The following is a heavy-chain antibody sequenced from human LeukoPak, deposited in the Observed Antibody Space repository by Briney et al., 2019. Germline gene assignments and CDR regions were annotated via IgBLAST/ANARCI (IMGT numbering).Heavy chain of an antibody. D-gene: IGHD6-13*01. J-gene: IGHJ4*02. CDR2: IYLYGTT. CDR3: ARLEGSSSWTFDY. Sequence: PSETLSLTCSVSIGSISSSKWWSWVRQSPVKGLEWIGEIYLYGTTNYNPSLKSRVTISVDTSKNQFSLKLNSVTAADTAVYYCARLEGSSSWTFDYWGQGTLVTVSS. V-gene: IGHV4-4*02. CDR1: IGSISSSKW.